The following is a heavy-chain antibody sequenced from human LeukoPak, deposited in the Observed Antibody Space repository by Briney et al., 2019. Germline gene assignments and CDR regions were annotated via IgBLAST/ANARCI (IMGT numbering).Heavy chain of an antibody. V-gene: IGHV1-2*02. CDR1: GYTFTGYY. CDR3: ARGAALIVVVPAAIFQ. J-gene: IGHJ4*02. Sequence: ASVKVSCKASGYTFTGYYMHWVRQAPGQGLEWMGWINPNSGGTNYAQKSQGRVTMTRDTSISTAYMELSRLRSDDTAVYYCARGAALIVVVPAAIFQWGQGTLVTVSS. D-gene: IGHD2-2*01. CDR2: INPNSGGT.